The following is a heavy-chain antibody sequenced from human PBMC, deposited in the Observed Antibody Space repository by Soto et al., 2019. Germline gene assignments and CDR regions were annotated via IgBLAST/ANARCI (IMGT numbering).Heavy chain of an antibody. J-gene: IGHJ6*02. CDR1: GFTFSSYS. V-gene: IGHV3-21*01. D-gene: IGHD6-6*01. Sequence: GGSLRLSCAASGFTFSSYSMNWVRQAPGKGLEWVSSISSSSSYIYYADSVKGRFTISRDNAKNSLYLQMNSLRAEDTAVYYCAREPKYSSSRGDYYYYYGMDVWGQGTTVTVSS. CDR2: ISSSSSYI. CDR3: AREPKYSSSRGDYYYYYGMDV.